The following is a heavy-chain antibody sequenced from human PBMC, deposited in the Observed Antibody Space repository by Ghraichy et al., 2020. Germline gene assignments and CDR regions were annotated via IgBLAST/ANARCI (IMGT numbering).Heavy chain of an antibody. V-gene: IGHV4-34*01. Sequence: SETLSLTCAVYGESFSGYYWTWIRQPPGKGLEWIGEINHSGSTNYNPSLKSRVTMSVDTSKNQFSLKVNSVTAADSAVYYCARASVPARLNPFLYWGQGTLVAGSS. J-gene: IGHJ4*02. CDR1: GESFSGYY. CDR2: INHSGST. CDR3: ARASVPARLNPFLY. D-gene: IGHD2-2*01.